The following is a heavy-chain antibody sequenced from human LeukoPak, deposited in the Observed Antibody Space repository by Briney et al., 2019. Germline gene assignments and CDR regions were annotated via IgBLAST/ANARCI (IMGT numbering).Heavy chain of an antibody. V-gene: IGHV3-30*03. Sequence: GGSLRLSCAASGFTFSRHGMHWVRQAPGKGLEWVAAISYDGSDEHYADSVKGRFTISRDNTKNSLYLQMNSLRVEDTAVYYCARGWASSRRKAFDIWGQGTMVTVSS. D-gene: IGHD3-16*01. CDR2: ISYDGSDE. J-gene: IGHJ3*02. CDR3: ARGWASSRRKAFDI. CDR1: GFTFSRHG.